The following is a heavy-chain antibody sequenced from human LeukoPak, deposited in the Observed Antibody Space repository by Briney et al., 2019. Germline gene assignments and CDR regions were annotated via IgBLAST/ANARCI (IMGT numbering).Heavy chain of an antibody. CDR2: ISSDSGTI. J-gene: IGHJ4*02. Sequence: GGSLRLSCAASGFIFNSYAMNWVRQAPGKGLEWISYISSDSGTIYYADSMKGRFTISRDNARNSLYLQMNSLRAEDTAVYYCARDKKGIDYWGQGTLVTVSS. CDR1: GFIFNSYA. V-gene: IGHV3-48*01. CDR3: ARDKKGIDY. D-gene: IGHD3-10*01.